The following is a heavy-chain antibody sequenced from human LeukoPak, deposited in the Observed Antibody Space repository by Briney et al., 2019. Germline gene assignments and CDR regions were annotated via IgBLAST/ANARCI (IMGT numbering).Heavy chain of an antibody. Sequence: ASVKVSCKASEYTFTSYDINWVRQATGQGLEWMGWMNPNSGNTGYAQKFQGRVTMTRNTSISTAYMELSSLRSEDTAVYYCAREGYSYGFYYYYYMDVWGKGTTVTISS. CDR3: AREGYSYGFYYYYYMDV. J-gene: IGHJ6*03. V-gene: IGHV1-8*01. D-gene: IGHD5-18*01. CDR2: MNPNSGNT. CDR1: EYTFTSYD.